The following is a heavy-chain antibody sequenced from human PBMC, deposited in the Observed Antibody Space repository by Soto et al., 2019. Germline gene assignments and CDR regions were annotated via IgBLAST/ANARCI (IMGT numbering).Heavy chain of an antibody. Sequence: GGSLRLSCAASGFTFSSYSMNWVRQAPGKGLEWVSSISSSSSYIYYADSVKGRFTISRDNAKNSLYLQMNSLRAEDTAVYYCAREPGYSRSWYLDWFDPWGQGTLVTVSS. CDR3: AREPGYSRSWYLDWFDP. V-gene: IGHV3-21*01. CDR2: ISSSSSYI. D-gene: IGHD6-13*01. CDR1: GFTFSSYS. J-gene: IGHJ5*02.